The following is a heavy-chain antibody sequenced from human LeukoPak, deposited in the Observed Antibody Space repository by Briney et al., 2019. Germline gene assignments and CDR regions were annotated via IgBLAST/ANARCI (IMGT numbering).Heavy chain of an antibody. V-gene: IGHV4-4*02. CDR1: GGSISSGNW. D-gene: IGHD3-10*01. Sequence: SETLSLTCAVAGGSISSGNWWTWVRQPPGKGLEWIGEIYHSGRTNYSPSLKSRVTISVDRSKNQFSLKLSSVTAADTAVYYCTKGRGIWGQGTLVTVSS. J-gene: IGHJ4*02. CDR3: TKGRGI. CDR2: IYHSGRT.